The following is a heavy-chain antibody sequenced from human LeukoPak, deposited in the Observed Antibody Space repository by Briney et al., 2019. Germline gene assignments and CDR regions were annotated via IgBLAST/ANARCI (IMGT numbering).Heavy chain of an antibody. J-gene: IGHJ5*02. Sequence: ASVKVSCKASGYTFTSYYMHWVRHAPGQGLEWMGIINPSGGSTSYAQKFQGRVTMTRDTSTSTVYMELSSLRSEDTAVYYCARGKYLEYCSGGSCYGKNWFDPWGQGTLVTVSS. CDR1: GYTFTSYY. D-gene: IGHD2-15*01. CDR3: ARGKYLEYCSGGSCYGKNWFDP. V-gene: IGHV1-46*01. CDR2: INPSGGST.